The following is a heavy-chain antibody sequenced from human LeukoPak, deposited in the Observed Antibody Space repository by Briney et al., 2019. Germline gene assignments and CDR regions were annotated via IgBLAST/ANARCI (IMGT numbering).Heavy chain of an antibody. Sequence: GASVKVSCKASGYTSTSYDINWVRQATGQGLEWMGWMNPNSGNTGYAQKFQGRVTITRNTSISTAYMELSSLRSQDTAVYYCATAIYGDHKAYYYYMGVWGKGTTVTISS. J-gene: IGHJ6*03. CDR2: MNPNSGNT. D-gene: IGHD4-17*01. V-gene: IGHV1-8*03. CDR3: ATAIYGDHKAYYYYMGV. CDR1: GYTSTSYD.